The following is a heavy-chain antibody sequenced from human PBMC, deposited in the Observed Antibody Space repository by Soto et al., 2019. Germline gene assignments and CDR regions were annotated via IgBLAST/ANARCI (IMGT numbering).Heavy chain of an antibody. D-gene: IGHD5-18*01. CDR2: ISYDGSNK. Sequence: LRLSCAASGFTFSSYGMHWVRQAPGKGLEWVAVISYDGSNKYYADSVKGRFTISRDNSKNTLYLQMNSLRAEDTAVYYCANPDYSYDWFDPWGQGTLVTVSS. CDR3: ANPDYSYDWFDP. CDR1: GFTFSSYG. J-gene: IGHJ5*02. V-gene: IGHV3-30*18.